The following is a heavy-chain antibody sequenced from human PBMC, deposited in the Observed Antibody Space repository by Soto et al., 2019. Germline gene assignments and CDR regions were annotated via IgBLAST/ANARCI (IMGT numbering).Heavy chain of an antibody. CDR1: GGTFSSYA. D-gene: IGHD2-15*01. J-gene: IGHJ6*01. CDR2: IIPIFGTA. V-gene: IGHV1-69*06. Sequence: QVQLVQSGAEVKKPGSSVKVSCKASGGTFSSYAISWVRQAPGQGLEWMGGIIPIFGTANYAQKFQGRVTITADKCTSTAYMELSSLRSEDTAVYYCARRPVVTPYYYYGMDVWGQGTTVTVSS. CDR3: ARRPVVTPYYYYGMDV.